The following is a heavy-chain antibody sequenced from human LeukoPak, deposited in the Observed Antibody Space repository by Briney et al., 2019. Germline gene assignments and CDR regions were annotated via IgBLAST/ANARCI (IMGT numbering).Heavy chain of an antibody. V-gene: IGHV3-30*04. Sequence: LPGGSLRLSCAASGFTFSSYAMNWVRQAPGKGLEWVAVISYDGNNKYYADSVKGRFTISRDNSKNTLYLQMNSLRAEDTAVYYCARGSERWLQSQYYYYYMDVWGKGTTVTVSS. CDR2: ISYDGNNK. CDR1: GFTFSSYA. D-gene: IGHD5-24*01. J-gene: IGHJ6*03. CDR3: ARGSERWLQSQYYYYYMDV.